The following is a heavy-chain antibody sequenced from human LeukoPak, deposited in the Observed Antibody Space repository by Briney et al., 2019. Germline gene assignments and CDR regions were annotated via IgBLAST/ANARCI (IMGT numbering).Heavy chain of an antibody. V-gene: IGHV3-30*18. J-gene: IGHJ4*02. CDR2: ISYDGSNK. CDR1: GFTFSSYG. CDR3: AKDRLTIFYYFDY. D-gene: IGHD3-9*01. Sequence: GGSLRLSCAASGFTFSSYGMHWVRQAPGKGLEWVAVISYDGSNKYYADSVKGRFTISRDNSKNTLYLQMNSLRAGDTAVYYCAKDRLTIFYYFDYWGQGTLVTVSS.